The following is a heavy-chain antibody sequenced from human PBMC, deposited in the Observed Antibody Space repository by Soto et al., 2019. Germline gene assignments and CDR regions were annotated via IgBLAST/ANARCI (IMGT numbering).Heavy chain of an antibody. CDR1: GGTFSSYA. CDR3: ARTASSSSPTYYYYYGMDV. Sequence: SVKVSCKASGGTFSSYAISWVRQAPGQGLEWMGGIIPIFGTANYAQKFQGRVTITADESTSTAYMELSSLRSEDTAVYYCARTASSSSPTYYYYYGMDVWGQGTTVTVSS. D-gene: IGHD6-6*01. CDR2: IIPIFGTA. V-gene: IGHV1-69*13. J-gene: IGHJ6*02.